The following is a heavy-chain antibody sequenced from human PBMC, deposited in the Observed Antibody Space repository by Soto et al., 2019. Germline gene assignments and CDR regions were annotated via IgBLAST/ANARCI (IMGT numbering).Heavy chain of an antibody. D-gene: IGHD3-10*01. J-gene: IGHJ4*02. CDR1: GGPISSGGYY. Sequence: PSETLSLTCTVSGGPISSGGYYWSWIRQHPGKGLEWIGYIYYSGSTYYNPSLKSRVTISVDTSKNQFSLKLSSVTAADTAVYYCARGSPPGRGSGSYYNGGCFGYWGQGTLVTVSS. V-gene: IGHV4-31*03. CDR3: ARGSPPGRGSGSYYNGGCFGY. CDR2: IYYSGST.